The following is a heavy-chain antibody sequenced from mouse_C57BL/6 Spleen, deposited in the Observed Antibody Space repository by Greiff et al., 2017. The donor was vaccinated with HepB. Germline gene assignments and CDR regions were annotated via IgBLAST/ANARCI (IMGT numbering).Heavy chain of an antibody. CDR2: IDPSDSYT. CDR3: ARGDYYGSSDAMDY. Sequence: QVQLKQSGAELVRPGTSVKLSCKASGYTFTSYWMHWVKQRPGQGLEWIGVIDPSDSYTNYNQKFKGKATLTVDTSSSTAYMQLSSLTSEDSAVYYCARGDYYGSSDAMDYWGQGTSVTVAS. V-gene: IGHV1-59*01. D-gene: IGHD1-1*01. CDR1: GYTFTSYW. J-gene: IGHJ4*01.